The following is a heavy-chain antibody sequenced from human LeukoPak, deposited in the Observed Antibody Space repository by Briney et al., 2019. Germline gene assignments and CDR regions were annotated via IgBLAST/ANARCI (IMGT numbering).Heavy chain of an antibody. CDR1: GFTFSSYA. J-gene: IGHJ4*02. D-gene: IGHD5-18*01. CDR3: ARHLSGVTGYTYGRGIDY. CDR2: ISGSGDST. V-gene: IGHV3-23*01. Sequence: GGSLRLSCAASGFTFSSYAMSWVRQAPGKGLEGVSAISGSGDSTYYADSVKGRFTISRDNSKKTLYLQLNSLRAEDTAVYYCARHLSGVTGYTYGRGIDYWGQGTLVTVSS.